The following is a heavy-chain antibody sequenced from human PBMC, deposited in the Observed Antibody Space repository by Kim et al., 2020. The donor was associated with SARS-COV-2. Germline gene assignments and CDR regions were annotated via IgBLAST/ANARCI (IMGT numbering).Heavy chain of an antibody. J-gene: IGHJ4*02. CDR3: ARGPDTSSSWVDN. Sequence: ASVKVSCTPSGYTFTVYAISWVRRAPGQGLEWMGWINPYNGKTQYAQTLQGRVIMTTDTSASTAYMEVRSLRSDDTAIYYCARGPDTSSSWVDNWGQGTLVIVSS. V-gene: IGHV1-18*01. D-gene: IGHD5-18*01. CDR2: INPYNGKT. CDR1: GYTFTVYA.